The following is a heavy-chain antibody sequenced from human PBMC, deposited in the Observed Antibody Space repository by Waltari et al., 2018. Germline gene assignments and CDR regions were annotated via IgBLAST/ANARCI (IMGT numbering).Heavy chain of an antibody. CDR2: IYVGGTT. V-gene: IGHV4-4*07. CDR3: ARETRHGDWFDP. Sequence: QVQLHESGPGLVQPSETLSLACSWSGDSVVSNYWSWIRQSAGKGMEWIGRIYVGGTTNYNPALSGRVSMSVDMSKNQIFLKIMSVTAADTGVYYCARETRHGDWFDPWGQGTLVTVSS. CDR1: GDSVVSNY. J-gene: IGHJ5*02. D-gene: IGHD3-16*01.